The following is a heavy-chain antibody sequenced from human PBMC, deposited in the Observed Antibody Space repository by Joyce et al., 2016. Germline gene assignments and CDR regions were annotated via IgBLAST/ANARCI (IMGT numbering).Heavy chain of an antibody. V-gene: IGHV1-18*01. Sequence: QVQLVQSGAEVKKPGASVKVSCKASGYSFTSYGISWVRQAPGQGLEWMGWISAYNGNTNFALKLQGRVTMTTDTSTSTAYMELRSLRSDDTAMYYCARGPRVTMIVVVSDAFDIWGQGTMVTVSS. CDR3: ARGPRVTMIVVVSDAFDI. CDR2: ISAYNGNT. J-gene: IGHJ3*02. CDR1: GYSFTSYG. D-gene: IGHD3-22*01.